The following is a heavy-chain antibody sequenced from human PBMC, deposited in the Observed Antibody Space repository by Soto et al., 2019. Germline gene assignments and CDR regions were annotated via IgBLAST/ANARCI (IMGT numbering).Heavy chain of an antibody. CDR1: GFTFSRYA. J-gene: IGHJ4*02. V-gene: IGHV3-23*01. Sequence: EVQLLESGGGLVQPGGSLRVSCAASGFTFSRYAMTWVRQAPGKGLDWVSGISSIGDSTYYADSVKGRFTISRDNSNKTLYLQMNSLRAEDTAIYYCATDRYSSGWYSFDYWGRGTLVTVSS. D-gene: IGHD6-19*01. CDR3: ATDRYSSGWYSFDY. CDR2: ISSIGDST.